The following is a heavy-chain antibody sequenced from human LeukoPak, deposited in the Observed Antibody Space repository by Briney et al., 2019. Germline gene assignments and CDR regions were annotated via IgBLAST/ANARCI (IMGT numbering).Heavy chain of an antibody. D-gene: IGHD6-19*01. CDR3: AAGYSSGWSVGSADY. J-gene: IGHJ4*02. CDR1: GFTFSDYY. V-gene: IGHV3-11*04. Sequence: GGPLRLSCAASGFTFSDYYMNWIRQAPGKGLDWVAYISSSGTSISYADSVKRRFTISRDNAKNSLYLQMNSLRAEDTAVYYCAAGYSSGWSVGSADYWGQGTLVTVSS. CDR2: ISSSGTSI.